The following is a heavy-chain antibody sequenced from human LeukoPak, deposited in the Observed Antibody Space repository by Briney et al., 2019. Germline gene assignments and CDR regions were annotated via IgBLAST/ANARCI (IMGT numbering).Heavy chain of an antibody. D-gene: IGHD3-3*01. CDR2: IYTSGST. J-gene: IGHJ5*02. Sequence: SETLSLTCTVSGGSISSYYWSWIRQPAGKGLEWIGRIYTSGSTNYNPSLKSRVTMSVDTSKNQFSLKLSSVTAADTAVYYCARVGGFLEWSYNWFDPWGQGTLVTVSS. CDR1: GGSISSYY. V-gene: IGHV4-4*07. CDR3: ARVGGFLEWSYNWFDP.